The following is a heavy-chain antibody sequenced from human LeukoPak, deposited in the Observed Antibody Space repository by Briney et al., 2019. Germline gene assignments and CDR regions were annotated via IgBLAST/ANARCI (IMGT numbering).Heavy chain of an antibody. V-gene: IGHV5-51*01. J-gene: IGHJ2*01. CDR2: IYPYDSET. CDR1: GFKFTDYW. CDR3: ARPGATVPNTNYYFDL. D-gene: IGHD4-17*01. Sequence: GESLKISCQGSGFKFTDYWIGWVRQMPGKGLEWMGVIYPYDSETTYSPSFQGQVTISADKSINTAYMQWSSLKASDTAMYYCARPGATVPNTNYYFDLWGRGTLVTVSS.